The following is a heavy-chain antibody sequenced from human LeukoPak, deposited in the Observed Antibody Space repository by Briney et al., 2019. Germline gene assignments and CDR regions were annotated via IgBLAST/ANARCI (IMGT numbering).Heavy chain of an antibody. CDR2: IIPIFGTA. V-gene: IGHV1-69*05. J-gene: IGHJ6*03. CDR1: GYTFTSYD. D-gene: IGHD6-13*01. Sequence: SVKVSCKASGYTFTSYDVNWVRQAPGQGLEWMGGIIPIFGTANYAQKFQGRVTITTDESTSTAYMELSSLRSEDTAVYYCARSRGIAAAGPTLPNCYMDVWGKGTTVTVSS. CDR3: ARSRGIAAAGPTLPNCYMDV.